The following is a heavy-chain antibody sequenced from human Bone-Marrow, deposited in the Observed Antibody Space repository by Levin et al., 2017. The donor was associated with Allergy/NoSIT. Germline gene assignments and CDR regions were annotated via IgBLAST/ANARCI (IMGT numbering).Heavy chain of an antibody. CDR3: AREDGWGENDA. J-gene: IGHJ5*02. V-gene: IGHV4-61*01. D-gene: IGHD3-16*01. CDR2: IYYTGNT. CDR1: GGSVSSGRFY. Sequence: SCTVSGGSVSSGRFYWSWIRQPPGKGLEWIGYIYYTGNTYHNPSLKSRVTISLDTSRDQFSLKMSSMTAADTAVYYCAREDGWGENDAWGQGILVTVSS.